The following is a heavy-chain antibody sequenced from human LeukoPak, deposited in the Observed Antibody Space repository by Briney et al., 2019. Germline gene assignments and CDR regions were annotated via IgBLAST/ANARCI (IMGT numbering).Heavy chain of an antibody. V-gene: IGHV3-15*01. J-gene: IGHJ4*02. CDR3: TTDPGIVGAHPLDY. Sequence: GGSLRLSCAASGFTFSNAWMSWVRQAPGKGLEWVGRIKSKTDGGTTDYAAPVKGRFTTSRDDSKNTLYLQMNSLKTEDTAVYYCTTDPGIVGAHPLDYWGQGTLVTVSS. D-gene: IGHD1-26*01. CDR2: IKSKTDGGTT. CDR1: GFTFSNAW.